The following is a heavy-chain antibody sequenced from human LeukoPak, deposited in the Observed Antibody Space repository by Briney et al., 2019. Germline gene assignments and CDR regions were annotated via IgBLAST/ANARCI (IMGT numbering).Heavy chain of an antibody. J-gene: IGHJ4*02. CDR3: VREGRVSGYDFDC. D-gene: IGHD5-12*01. V-gene: IGHV3-74*03. CDR1: GFTFSSYW. Sequence: GGSLRLSCAASGFTFSSYWMHWVRQVPGKGLVWVSRINSDGSSITYADSVKGRFTISRDNAKNTQYLQMNSLRVEDTAVYYCVREGRVSGYDFDCWGQGTLVTVSS. CDR2: INSDGSSI.